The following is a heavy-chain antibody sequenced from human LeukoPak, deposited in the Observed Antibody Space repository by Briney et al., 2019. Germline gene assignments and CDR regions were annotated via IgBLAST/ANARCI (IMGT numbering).Heavy chain of an antibody. CDR2: IYHSGST. CDR1: GYSISSGYY. Sequence: SETLSLTCTVSGYSISSGYYWGWIRQPPGRGLEWIGSIYHSGSTYYNPSLKSRVTISVDTSKNQFSLKLSSVTAADTAVYYCARVYYGSGSYPFDYWGQGTLVTVSS. D-gene: IGHD3-10*01. V-gene: IGHV4-38-2*02. CDR3: ARVYYGSGSYPFDY. J-gene: IGHJ4*02.